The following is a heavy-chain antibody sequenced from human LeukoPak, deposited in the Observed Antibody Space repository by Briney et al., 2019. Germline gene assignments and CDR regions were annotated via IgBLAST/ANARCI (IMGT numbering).Heavy chain of an antibody. CDR2: IDGTSTNV. Sequence: GGSLGLSCATSGFTFWNYRMNWVRQAPGKGLEWVSSIDGTSTNVYYADSVKGRFTISRDNAKNSVYLQMSSLRAEDTAVYYCARDDPSMIAALHYWGQGTLVTVSS. CDR3: ARDDPSMIAALHY. D-gene: IGHD6-6*01. CDR1: GFTFWNYR. V-gene: IGHV3-21*01. J-gene: IGHJ4*02.